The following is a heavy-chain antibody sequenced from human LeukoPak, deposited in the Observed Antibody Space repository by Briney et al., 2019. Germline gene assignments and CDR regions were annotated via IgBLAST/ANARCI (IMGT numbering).Heavy chain of an antibody. CDR2: IYYSGST. Sequence: SETLSLTCTVSGGSISSHYWTWIRQPPGKGLEWIGYIYYSGSTNYNPSLKSRVTMSVDTSKNQFFLKLTSVTAADTAVYFCAKGGWSLDFWGQGTLVTVSS. J-gene: IGHJ4*02. V-gene: IGHV4-59*11. CDR3: AKGGWSLDF. D-gene: IGHD6-19*01. CDR1: GGSISSHY.